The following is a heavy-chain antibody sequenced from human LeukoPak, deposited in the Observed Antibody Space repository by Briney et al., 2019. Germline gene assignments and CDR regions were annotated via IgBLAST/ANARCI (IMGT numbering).Heavy chain of an antibody. CDR1: GGSISPFY. V-gene: IGHV4-59*08. D-gene: IGHD3-3*01. J-gene: IGHJ4*02. CDR3: ARQGSLFGVAGFDY. CDR2: IYYTGGT. Sequence: SETLSLTCTVSGGSISPFYWNWIRQPPGKGLEWIGYIYYTGGTSYSPSLNSRATISVDTSKNQISLKLSSVTAADTAVYYCARQGSLFGVAGFDYWGQGTLVAVSS.